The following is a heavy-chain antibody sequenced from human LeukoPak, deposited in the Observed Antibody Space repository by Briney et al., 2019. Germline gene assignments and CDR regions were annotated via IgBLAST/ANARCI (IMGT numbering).Heavy chain of an antibody. CDR3: ARPSFSSGSYFDH. D-gene: IGHD6-19*01. J-gene: IGHJ4*02. Sequence: GGSLRLSCAASGFTFSSYWMSWVRQAPGKGLEWVATIKYDGSDKYYVDSVKGRFTISRDNAKNSLYLQMNSLSGEDTAVYFCARPSFSSGSYFDHWGQGTLVTVSS. CDR1: GFTFSSYW. CDR2: IKYDGSDK. V-gene: IGHV3-7*01.